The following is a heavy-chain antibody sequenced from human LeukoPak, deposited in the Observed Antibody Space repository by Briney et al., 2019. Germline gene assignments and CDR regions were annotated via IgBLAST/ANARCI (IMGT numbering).Heavy chain of an antibody. CDR3: AKDRISMVRGVTRN. D-gene: IGHD3-10*01. J-gene: IGHJ4*02. CDR2: ISNSGGST. CDR1: GLTFSRYA. Sequence: GASLRLSCAVSGLTFSRYAMSWLRQAPGKGVEGVSAISNSGGSTLYAHSVKGRFTISRDNSKNTLYLQMNSLRAEDTAVYYCAKDRISMVRGVTRNWGQGTLVTVSS. V-gene: IGHV3-23*01.